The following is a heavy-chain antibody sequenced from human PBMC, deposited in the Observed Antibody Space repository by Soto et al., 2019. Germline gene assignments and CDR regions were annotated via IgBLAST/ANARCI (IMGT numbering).Heavy chain of an antibody. CDR2: IKSKTDGGTT. V-gene: IGHV3-15*07. Sequence: GGSLRLSCAASGFTFSNAWMNWVRQAPGKGLEWVGRIKSKTDGGTTDYAAPGKGRFTISKDDSKKTLYLQMNSLKTEDTAVYYCTTEYRHPTYYDFWSGYYRGGNYYYYGMDVWGQGTTVTVSS. J-gene: IGHJ6*02. D-gene: IGHD3-3*01. CDR3: TTEYRHPTYYDFWSGYYRGGNYYYYGMDV. CDR1: GFTFSNAW.